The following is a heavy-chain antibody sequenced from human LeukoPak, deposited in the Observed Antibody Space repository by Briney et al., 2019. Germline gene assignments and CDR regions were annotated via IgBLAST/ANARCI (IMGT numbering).Heavy chain of an antibody. Sequence: GASVKVSCKASGGTFSSYAISWVRQAPGQGLEWMGGIIPVFGTANYAQKFQGRVTITADESTSTAYMELSSLRSEDTAVYYCAREVDDSSGYYLDYWGRGTLVTVSS. CDR1: GGTFSSYA. CDR3: AREVDDSSGYYLDY. D-gene: IGHD3-22*01. CDR2: IIPVFGTA. J-gene: IGHJ4*02. V-gene: IGHV1-69*01.